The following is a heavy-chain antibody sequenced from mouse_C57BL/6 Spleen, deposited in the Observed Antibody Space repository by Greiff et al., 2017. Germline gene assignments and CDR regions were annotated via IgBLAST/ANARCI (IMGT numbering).Heavy chain of an antibody. CDR2: ISSGGSYT. CDR3: ARQDDGYLYYFDY. J-gene: IGHJ2*01. D-gene: IGHD2-3*01. CDR1: GFTFSSYG. V-gene: IGHV5-6*01. Sequence: EVTVVESGGDLVKPGGSLKLSCAASGFTFSSYGMSWVRQTPDKRLEWVATISSGGSYTYYPYSVKGRFTISRDNAKNTLYLQMSSLKSEDTAMYYCARQDDGYLYYFDYWGQGTTLTVSS.